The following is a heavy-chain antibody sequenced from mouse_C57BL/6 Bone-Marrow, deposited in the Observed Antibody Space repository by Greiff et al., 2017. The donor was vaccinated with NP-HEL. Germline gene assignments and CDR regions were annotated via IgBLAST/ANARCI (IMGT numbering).Heavy chain of an antibody. J-gene: IGHJ3*01. Sequence: VQLKESGGGLVQPKGSLKLSCAASGFTFTTYAMNWVRQAPGKGLEWVARIRSKSNNYATNYADSVKDRFTISRDDSERMLYLQMNNLKTEDTAMYYCVGHGGSSYGPFAYWGQGTLVTVSA. D-gene: IGHD1-1*01. CDR3: VGHGGSSYGPFAY. CDR1: GFTFTTYA. CDR2: IRSKSNNYAT. V-gene: IGHV10-1*01.